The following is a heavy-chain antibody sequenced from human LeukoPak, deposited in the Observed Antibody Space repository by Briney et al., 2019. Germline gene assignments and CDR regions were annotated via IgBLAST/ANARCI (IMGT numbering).Heavy chain of an antibody. Sequence: SETLSLTCAVYGGSFSGYYWSWIRQPPGKGLEWIGEINHSGSTNYNPSLKSRVTISVDASKNQFSLKLSSVTAADTAVYYCARVGYDSSPDYWGQGTLVTVSS. V-gene: IGHV4-34*01. J-gene: IGHJ4*02. D-gene: IGHD3-22*01. CDR3: ARVGYDSSPDY. CDR2: INHSGST. CDR1: GGSFSGYY.